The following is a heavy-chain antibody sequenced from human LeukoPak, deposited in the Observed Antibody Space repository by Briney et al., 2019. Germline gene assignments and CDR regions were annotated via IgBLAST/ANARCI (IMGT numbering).Heavy chain of an antibody. CDR1: GGSFSDYY. V-gene: IGHV4-59*01. J-gene: IGHJ3*02. CDR2: IYYSGST. CDR3: ARKYYYDSSGSRAFDI. Sequence: SETLSLTCAVYGGSFSDYYWTWIRQPPGKGLEWIGYIYYSGSTNYNPSLKSRVTISVDTSKNQFSLKLSSVTAADTAVYYCARKYYYDSSGSRAFDIWGQGTMVTVSS. D-gene: IGHD3-22*01.